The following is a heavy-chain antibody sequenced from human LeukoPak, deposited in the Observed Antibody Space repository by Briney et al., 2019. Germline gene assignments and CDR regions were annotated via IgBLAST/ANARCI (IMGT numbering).Heavy chain of an antibody. CDR1: GYTFTSYG. Sequence: GASVKVSCKASGYTFTSYGISWVRQAPGQGLEWMGGIIPIFGTANYAQKFQGRVTITADESTSTAYMELSSLRSEDTAVYYCARGRIGVGKNSNTFDYWGQGTLVTVSS. J-gene: IGHJ4*02. CDR3: ARGRIGVGKNSNTFDY. CDR2: IIPIFGTA. V-gene: IGHV1-69*13. D-gene: IGHD2/OR15-2a*01.